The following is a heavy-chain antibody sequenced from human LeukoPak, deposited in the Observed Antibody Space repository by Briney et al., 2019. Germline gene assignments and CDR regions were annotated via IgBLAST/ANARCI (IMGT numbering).Heavy chain of an antibody. D-gene: IGHD6-19*01. V-gene: IGHV1-69*11. Sequence: SVKVSCKASGGTFSTYAISWVRQAPGQGLEWMGRFIPILDQANYAQTFQGRVSITADESTSTAYMELSSLRSEDTAVYYCARAYQDSRYSSGWYGWSGFYNWFDPWGQGTLVTVSS. J-gene: IGHJ5*02. CDR2: FIPILDQA. CDR3: ARAYQDSRYSSGWYGWSGFYNWFDP. CDR1: GGTFSTYA.